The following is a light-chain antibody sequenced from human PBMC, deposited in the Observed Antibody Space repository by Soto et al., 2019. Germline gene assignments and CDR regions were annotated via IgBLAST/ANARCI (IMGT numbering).Light chain of an antibody. J-gene: IGKJ1*01. V-gene: IGKV1-5*01. CDR3: QQYNSYSRT. CDR1: QGISTF. Sequence: DIQMTQSPSSLSASVGDRVTITCRASQGISTFLAWYQQHPGTAPKRLIYDASNLQSGVPSRFSGSGSATEFTLTISSLQPDDFATYYCQQYNSYSRTFGQGTKVDI. CDR2: DAS.